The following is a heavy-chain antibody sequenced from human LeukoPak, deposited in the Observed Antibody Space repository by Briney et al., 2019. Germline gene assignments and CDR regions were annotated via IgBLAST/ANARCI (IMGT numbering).Heavy chain of an antibody. V-gene: IGHV4-34*01. J-gene: IGHJ4*02. D-gene: IGHD1/OR15-1a*01. CDR3: ARSITTPHFDY. CDR1: GGSLRGNY. CDR2: INHSGST. Sequence: SETLSLTCAVSGGSLRGNYWSWIRQPPGKGLEWIGEINHSGSTNYNPSLKSRVTISVDTSKNQFSLKLNSVTAADTAVYYCARSITTPHFDYWGQGTLVTVSS.